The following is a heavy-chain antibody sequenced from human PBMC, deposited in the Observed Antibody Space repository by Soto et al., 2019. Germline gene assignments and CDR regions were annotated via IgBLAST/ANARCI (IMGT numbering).Heavy chain of an antibody. D-gene: IGHD2-21*01. CDR3: ARGGGGGLFEH. CDR2: ISPKSTYR. J-gene: IGHJ4*02. V-gene: IGHV3-11*06. CDR1: VFPFGANA. Sequence: GGSLRLSCVVSVFPFGANAMSWIRQAPGKGLEWLSHISPKSTYRNYADSVKGRFTISRDNTKSSLFLQMNSLGVEDTAVYYCARGGGGGLFEHWGQGVLVTVSS.